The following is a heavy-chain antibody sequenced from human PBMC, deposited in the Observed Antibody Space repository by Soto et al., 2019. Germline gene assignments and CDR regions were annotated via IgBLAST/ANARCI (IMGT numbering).Heavy chain of an antibody. Sequence: QVQLVESGGGVVQPGRSLRLPCAASGFTFSSYGMHWVRQAPGKGLEWVAVISYDGSNKYYADSVKGRFTISRDNSKNTLYLQMNSLRAEDTAVYYCAKGYSYGYYYFDYWGQGTLVTVSS. CDR1: GFTFSSYG. CDR2: ISYDGSNK. D-gene: IGHD5-18*01. V-gene: IGHV3-30*18. CDR3: AKGYSYGYYYFDY. J-gene: IGHJ4*02.